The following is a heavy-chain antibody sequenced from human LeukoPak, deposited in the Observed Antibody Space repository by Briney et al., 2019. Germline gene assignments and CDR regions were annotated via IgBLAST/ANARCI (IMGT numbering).Heavy chain of an antibody. D-gene: IGHD1-26*01. CDR3: ASEGYSGSYVT. Sequence: GGSLRLSCAASGFTFSSYSMNWVRQVPGKGLEWVSSISSSSSYIYYADSVKGRFTISRDNAKNSLYLQMNSLRAEDTAVYYCASEGYSGSYVTWGQGTLVTVSS. CDR2: ISSSSSYI. J-gene: IGHJ4*02. V-gene: IGHV3-21*01. CDR1: GFTFSSYS.